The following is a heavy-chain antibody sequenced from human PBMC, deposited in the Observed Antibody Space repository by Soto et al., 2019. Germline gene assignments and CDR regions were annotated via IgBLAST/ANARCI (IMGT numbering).Heavy chain of an antibody. CDR3: TTNSAYALDY. V-gene: IGHV4-4*02. J-gene: IGHJ4*02. D-gene: IGHD5-12*01. CDR1: GGSFPNNNW. CDR2: MHHIGST. Sequence: LSLACEVSGGSFPNNNWWSWVRQPPGEGLEWNGEMHHIGSTNYNPSLKSRVTMSVDTSKNQFFLKLNSVTAADPAAYYCTTNSAYALDYWGQGTLVTVSS.